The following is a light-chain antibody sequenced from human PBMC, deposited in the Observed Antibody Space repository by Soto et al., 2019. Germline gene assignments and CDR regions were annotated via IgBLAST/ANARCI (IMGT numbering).Light chain of an antibody. CDR2: AAS. V-gene: IGKV3-20*01. CDR1: QSVSSSF. Sequence: EIVLTQSPGTLSLSPGERATLSCRASQSVSSSFLAWYQQKPGQAPRLLIYAASSRGTGIPDRFSGSGSGTALTLTISRLEPEDFAVYYCQQYGSSPGALTFGGGTKVEIK. CDR3: QQYGSSPGALT. J-gene: IGKJ4*01.